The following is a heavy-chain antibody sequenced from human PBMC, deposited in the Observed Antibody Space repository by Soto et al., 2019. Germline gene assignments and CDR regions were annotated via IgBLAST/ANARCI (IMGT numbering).Heavy chain of an antibody. D-gene: IGHD4-17*01. V-gene: IGHV3-48*02. CDR1: GFTFSNYS. CDR3: AKDIDAHGTTVTHFDN. Sequence: QPGGSLRLSCAASGFTFSNYSMNWFRQAPAMGLEWVSYITGSRSTIYYAASVRGRFTISRDNAKNSLYLQMNSLRDEDTAVYYCAKDIDAHGTTVTHFDNWGQGTQVTVSS. CDR2: ITGSRSTI. J-gene: IGHJ4*02.